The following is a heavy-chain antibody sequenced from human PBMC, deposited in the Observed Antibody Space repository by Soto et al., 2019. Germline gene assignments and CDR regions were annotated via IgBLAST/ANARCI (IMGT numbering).Heavy chain of an antibody. J-gene: IGHJ4*02. Sequence: QVQLVQSGAEVKKPGASVKVSCKASGYTFTSYGISWVRQAPGQGLEWMGWISAYNGNTNYAQKLQGRVTMTTDTTTSTAYMELRSLRSDDTAVYYCARTYDYIWGSYHRRFDYWGQGTLVTVSS. CDR3: ARTYDYIWGSYHRRFDY. D-gene: IGHD3-16*02. CDR2: ISAYNGNT. V-gene: IGHV1-18*01. CDR1: GYTFTSYG.